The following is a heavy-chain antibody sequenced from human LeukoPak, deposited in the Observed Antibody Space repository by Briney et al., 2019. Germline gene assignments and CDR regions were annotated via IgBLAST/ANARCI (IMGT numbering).Heavy chain of an antibody. CDR1: GYTFTGYY. Sequence: GASVKVSCKASGYTFTGYYMHWVRQAPGQGLEWMGRTNPNSGGTNYAQKFQGRVTMTRDTSISTAYMELSRLRSDDTAVYYCAREYSNFQYYYYGMDVWGQGTTVTVSS. J-gene: IGHJ6*02. V-gene: IGHV1-2*06. CDR3: AREYSNFQYYYYGMDV. CDR2: TNPNSGGT. D-gene: IGHD5-18*01.